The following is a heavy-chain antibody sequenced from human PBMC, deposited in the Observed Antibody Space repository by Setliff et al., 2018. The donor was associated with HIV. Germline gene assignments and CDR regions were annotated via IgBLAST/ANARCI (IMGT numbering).Heavy chain of an antibody. CDR1: GYTFTAFY. CDR2: IHPNSGGT. CDR3: VRNPHPTVVVPRDSHYYSMNI. V-gene: IGHV1-2*06. D-gene: IGHD2-2*01. J-gene: IGHJ6*03. Sequence: ASVKVSCKTSGYTFTAFYIHWVRQAPGQGLEWMGRIHPNSGGTASPQKFQGRVAMTRDTSISTAYMESRSLRPDDTAVYYCVRNPHPTVVVPRDSHYYSMNIWGKGTTVTVSS.